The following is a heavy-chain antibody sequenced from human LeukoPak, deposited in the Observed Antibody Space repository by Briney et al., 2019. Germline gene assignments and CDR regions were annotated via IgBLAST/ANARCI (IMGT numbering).Heavy chain of an antibody. CDR1: GGSFSGYY. CDR2: INHSRST. J-gene: IGHJ1*01. D-gene: IGHD2-2*01. CDR3: ARGDIGYCSSTSCYGSSYFQH. Sequence: SETLSLTCAVYGGSFSGYYWSWIRQPPGKGLEWIREINHSRSTNSNPSLKSRVTISVDTSKNQFSLKLSSVTAADTAVYYCARGDIGYCSSTSCYGSSYFQHWGQGTLVTVSS. V-gene: IGHV4-34*01.